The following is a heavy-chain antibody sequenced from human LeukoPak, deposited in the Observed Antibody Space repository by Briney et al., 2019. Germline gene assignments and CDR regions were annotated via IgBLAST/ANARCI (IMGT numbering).Heavy chain of an antibody. Sequence: SETLSLTCTVSGGSISSYYWSWLRQPPGKGLEWIGYISYSGSTNYNPSLKSRVTISVDTSKNQFSLKLSSVTAADTAVYYCAREEWLRGDYFDYWGQGTLVTVSS. CDR2: ISYSGST. CDR3: AREEWLRGDYFDY. J-gene: IGHJ4*02. V-gene: IGHV4-59*12. D-gene: IGHD5-12*01. CDR1: GGSISSYY.